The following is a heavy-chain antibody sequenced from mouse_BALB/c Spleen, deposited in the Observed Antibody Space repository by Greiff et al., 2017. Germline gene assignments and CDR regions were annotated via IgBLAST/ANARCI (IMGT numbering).Heavy chain of an antibody. CDR3: ARAGSSPWFAY. Sequence: EVQGVESGAELVRPGALVKLSCKASGFNIKDYYMHWVKQRPEQGLEWIGWIDPENGNTIYDPKFQGKASITADTSSNTAYLQLSSLTSEDTAVYYCARAGSSPWFAYWGQGTLVTVSA. V-gene: IGHV14-1*02. J-gene: IGHJ3*01. D-gene: IGHD1-1*01. CDR1: GFNIKDYY. CDR2: IDPENGNT.